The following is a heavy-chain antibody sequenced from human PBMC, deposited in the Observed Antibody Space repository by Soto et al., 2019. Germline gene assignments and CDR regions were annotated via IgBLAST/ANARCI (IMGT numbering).Heavy chain of an antibody. Sequence: QVQLVESGGGVVQPGRSLRLSCAASGFTFSNYGMYWVRQAPGKGLEWVAVIWYDGTTKYYADSVKGRFTISRDNSKNTLYLQMNSLRDEDRAVYYCARGRRAYYFDSSGLGDAFDIWGQGTMVTVSS. CDR1: GFTFSNYG. D-gene: IGHD3-22*01. V-gene: IGHV3-33*01. CDR3: ARGRRAYYFDSSGLGDAFDI. CDR2: IWYDGTTK. J-gene: IGHJ3*02.